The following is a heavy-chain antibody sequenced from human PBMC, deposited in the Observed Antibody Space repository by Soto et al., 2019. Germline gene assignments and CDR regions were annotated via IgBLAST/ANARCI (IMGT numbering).Heavy chain of an antibody. CDR3: ASDRSTSDWFDP. Sequence: SEILSLTCTVSGDSISSYYWSWIRQPAGKGLEWIGRIYTSGSTNYNPSLKSRVTMSVDTSKNQFSLKLSSVTAADTAVYYCASDRSTSDWFDPWGQGTLVTVSS. J-gene: IGHJ5*02. V-gene: IGHV4-4*07. CDR2: IYTSGST. CDR1: GDSISSYY. D-gene: IGHD1-26*01.